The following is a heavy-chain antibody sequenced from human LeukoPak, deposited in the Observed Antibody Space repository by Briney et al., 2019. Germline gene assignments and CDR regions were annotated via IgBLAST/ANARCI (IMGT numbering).Heavy chain of an antibody. J-gene: IGHJ4*02. Sequence: SVKVSCKASGGTFSSYAISWVRQAPGQGLEWMGGIIPIFGTANYAQKFQGRVTITADESTSTAYMELSSLRSEDTAVYYCAXDRVGATSRYFGYWGQGTLVTVSS. CDR3: AXDRVGATSRYFGY. D-gene: IGHD1-26*01. V-gene: IGHV1-69*01. CDR2: IIPIFGTA. CDR1: GGTFSSYA.